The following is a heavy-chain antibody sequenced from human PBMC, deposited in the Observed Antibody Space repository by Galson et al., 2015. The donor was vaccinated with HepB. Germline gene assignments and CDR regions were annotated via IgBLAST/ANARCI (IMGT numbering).Heavy chain of an antibody. CDR3: ARVRIVGASFDY. Sequence: SLRLSCAASGFTFSSYGMHWVRQAPGKGLEWVAVIWYDGSNKYYADSVKGRFTISRDNSKNTLYLQMNSLRAEDTAVYYCARVRIVGASFDYWGQGTLVTVSS. J-gene: IGHJ4*02. CDR1: GFTFSSYG. D-gene: IGHD1-26*01. CDR2: IWYDGSNK. V-gene: IGHV3-33*01.